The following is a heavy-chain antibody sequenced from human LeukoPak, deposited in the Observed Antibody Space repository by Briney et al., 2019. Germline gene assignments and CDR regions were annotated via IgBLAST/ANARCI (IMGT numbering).Heavy chain of an antibody. V-gene: IGHV4-59*01. CDR2: IYYSGST. J-gene: IGHJ4*02. CDR1: GGSISSYY. D-gene: IGHD6-13*01. Sequence: TSETLSLTCTVSGGSISSYYWSWIRQPPGKGLEWIGYIYYSGSTNYNPSLKSRVTISVDTSKNQFSLKLSSVTAADTAVYYCARGISSSWVDYWGQGTLVTVSS. CDR3: ARGISSSWVDY.